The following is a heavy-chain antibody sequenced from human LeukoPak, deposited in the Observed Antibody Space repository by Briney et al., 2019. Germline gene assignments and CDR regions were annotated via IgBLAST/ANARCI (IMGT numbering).Heavy chain of an antibody. Sequence: GESLKISCKGFGYSFTSYWIGWVRQIPGKGLEWMGIIYPRDSDIRYSPSFEGQVTISADKSISTAYLQWSSLKASDTAMYYCAKIDYGDYGFDYWGQGALVTVSS. J-gene: IGHJ4*02. CDR2: IYPRDSDI. V-gene: IGHV5-51*01. CDR1: GYSFTSYW. CDR3: AKIDYGDYGFDY. D-gene: IGHD4-17*01.